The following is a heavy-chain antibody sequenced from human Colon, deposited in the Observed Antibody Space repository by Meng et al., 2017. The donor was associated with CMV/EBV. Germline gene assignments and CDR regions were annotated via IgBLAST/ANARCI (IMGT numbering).Heavy chain of an antibody. CDR3: ARGFNSGWSIDS. D-gene: IGHD6-19*01. CDR2: IYYSGST. V-gene: IGHV4-39*07. Sequence: GSLRLSCTVSGSSISSSNYYWGWIRQPPGKGLEWIGSIYYSGSTYYNPSLKSRVTLSVDTSQSQFSLNLNSATAADTAVYYCARGFNSGWSIDSWGQGTLVTVSS. J-gene: IGHJ4*02. CDR1: GSSISSSNYY.